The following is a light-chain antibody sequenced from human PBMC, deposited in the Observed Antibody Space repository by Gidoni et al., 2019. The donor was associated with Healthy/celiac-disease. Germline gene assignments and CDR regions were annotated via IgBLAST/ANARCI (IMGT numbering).Light chain of an antibody. J-gene: IGKJ5*01. CDR2: LGS. CDR1: QSLLHSNGYNY. V-gene: IGKV2-28*01. Sequence: DIVMTQSPLSLPVTPGEPASISCRSSQSLLHSNGYNYLDWYLQKPGQSPQLLIYLGSNRASGVPDRFSGSGSGTDFTLTISRVEAEDVGVYYCMQALQTPTFXQXTRLEIK. CDR3: MQALQTPT.